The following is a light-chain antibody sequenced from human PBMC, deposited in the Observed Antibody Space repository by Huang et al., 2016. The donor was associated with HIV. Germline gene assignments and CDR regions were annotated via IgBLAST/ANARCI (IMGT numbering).Light chain of an antibody. CDR2: DAS. J-gene: IGKJ5*01. CDR3: QQRSNWPSIT. Sequence: EIVLTQSPATLSLSPGDRATLSCRASQSVSSYLAWYQQKPGQAPRLLIYDASNRATGIPARFGGSGSGTDFTLTISSREPEDFAVYYCQQRSNWPSITFGQGTRLEIK. V-gene: IGKV3-11*01. CDR1: QSVSSY.